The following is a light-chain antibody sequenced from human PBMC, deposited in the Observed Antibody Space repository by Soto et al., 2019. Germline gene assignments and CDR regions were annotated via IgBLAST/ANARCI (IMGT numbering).Light chain of an antibody. CDR3: QQYGSSPYT. J-gene: IGKJ2*01. CDR2: GAS. Sequence: EIVLTQSPGTLSLSPGERATLSCRASQSVASSHLAWYQQKPGQAPRLLIYGASSRATGIPDRFSGSGSGTDFTLTISRLEPEDFAVSYCQQYGSSPYTFGQGTKLEIK. V-gene: IGKV3-20*01. CDR1: QSVASSH.